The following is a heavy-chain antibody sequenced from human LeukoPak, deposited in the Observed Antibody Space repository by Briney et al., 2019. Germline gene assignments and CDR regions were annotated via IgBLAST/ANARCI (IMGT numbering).Heavy chain of an antibody. V-gene: IGHV3-53*01. J-gene: IGHJ4*02. Sequence: SLRLXXAASXFTVSSNYMSWVRQAPGKGLEWVSVIYSGGSTYYADSVKGRFTISRDNSKNTLYLQMNSLRAEDTAVYYCARTPLYSSGWYYFDYWGQGTLVTVSS. CDR1: XFTVSSNY. D-gene: IGHD6-19*01. CDR3: ARTPLYSSGWYYFDY. CDR2: IYSGGST.